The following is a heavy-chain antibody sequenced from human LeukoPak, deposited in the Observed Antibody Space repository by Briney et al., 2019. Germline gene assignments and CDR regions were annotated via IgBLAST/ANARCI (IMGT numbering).Heavy chain of an antibody. D-gene: IGHD2/OR15-2a*01. J-gene: IGHJ4*02. CDR3: ARDEAKHSRSYYAF. Sequence: SETLSLTCTVSGYSISICYYWGWIRQPPGKGLEWRGSIYHSGSTYYNPSLKSRATPSVDKTNNQFPLIRTAATAAATAVDYCARDEAKHSRSYYAFWGQRKLVSVSS. V-gene: IGHV4-38-2*02. CDR2: IYHSGST. CDR1: GYSISICYY.